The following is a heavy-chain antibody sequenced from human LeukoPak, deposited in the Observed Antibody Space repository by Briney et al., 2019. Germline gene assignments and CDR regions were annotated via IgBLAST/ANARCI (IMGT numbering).Heavy chain of an antibody. Sequence: GGSLRLSCAASGFTFSSYWMSWVRQAPGKGLEWVANIKQDGSEKYYVDSVKGRFTISRDNAKNSLYLQMNSLRAEDTAVYYCASPKRGDYYYMDVWGKGTTVTVSS. CDR2: IKQDGSEK. V-gene: IGHV3-7*01. J-gene: IGHJ6*03. CDR3: ASPKRGDYYYMDV. CDR1: GFTFSSYW. D-gene: IGHD3-16*01.